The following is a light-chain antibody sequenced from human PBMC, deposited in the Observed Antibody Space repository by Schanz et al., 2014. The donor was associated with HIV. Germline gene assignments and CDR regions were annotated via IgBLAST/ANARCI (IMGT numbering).Light chain of an antibody. V-gene: IGKV2-24*01. CDR2: RVS. J-gene: IGKJ4*01. CDR3: QQYGSSLT. CDR1: QSLVHGDGNNY. Sequence: DVVMTQTPVSSLVTLGQPASISCRSSQSLVHGDGNNYLSWFQQKPGQPPRLLLYRVSKRFSGVPDRFSGSGAGTDFILTISSLQPEDFAVYYCQQYGSSLTFGGGTKVEIK.